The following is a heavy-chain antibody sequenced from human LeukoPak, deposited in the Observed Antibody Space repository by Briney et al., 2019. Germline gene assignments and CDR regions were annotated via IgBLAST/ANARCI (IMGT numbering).Heavy chain of an antibody. Sequence: SETLSLTCTVSGGSISPYYWRWIRQPPGKGLEWIGYIHYTGRSTYNPSLKSRVTVSVDTSKNQFSLKLSSVTAADTAVYYCARYLNSGLGYWGQGTLVTVSS. V-gene: IGHV4-59*01. CDR2: IHYTGRS. CDR3: ARYLNSGLGY. D-gene: IGHD3-22*01. CDR1: GGSISPYY. J-gene: IGHJ4*02.